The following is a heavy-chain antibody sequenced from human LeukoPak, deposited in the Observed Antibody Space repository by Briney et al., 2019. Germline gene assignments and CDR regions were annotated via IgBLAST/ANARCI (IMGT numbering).Heavy chain of an antibody. CDR2: LHADGIER. J-gene: IGHJ4*02. CDR3: ARGGYSFDY. D-gene: IGHD5-12*01. CDR1: GFTLSGYW. Sequence: GSLRLSCAASGFTLSGYWMSWVRQAPGKGLEGVARLHADGIERYYVDPVKGRFTISRDNAKNSLHLQMYSLRLDDTAVYYCARGGYSFDYLGQGTLVTVSS. V-gene: IGHV3-7*01.